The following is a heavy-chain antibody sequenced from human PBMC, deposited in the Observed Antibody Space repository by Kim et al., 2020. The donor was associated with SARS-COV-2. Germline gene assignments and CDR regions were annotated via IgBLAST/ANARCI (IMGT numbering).Heavy chain of an antibody. CDR1: GFTFSSYS. CDR3: ARDKVDDFCSGRNSRGDYGMYV. Sequence: GGSLRLSCAASGFTFSSYSMNWVRQAPGKGLEWVSYISSSSSIYYADSVKGRLTISRDNAKNSLYLQMNSLRDEDTAVYYCARDKVDDFCSGRNSRGDYGMYVWCQETTVTVSS. J-gene: IGHJ6*02. V-gene: IGHV3-48*02. CDR2: ISSSSSI. D-gene: IGHD3-3*01.